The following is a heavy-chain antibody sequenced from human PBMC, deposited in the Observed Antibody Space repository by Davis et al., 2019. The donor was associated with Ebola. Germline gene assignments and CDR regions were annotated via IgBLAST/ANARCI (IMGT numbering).Heavy chain of an antibody. D-gene: IGHD5-24*01. CDR3: ARGTNGYNPGGYFDS. J-gene: IGHJ4*02. V-gene: IGHV5-51*01. Sequence: GESLKISCKASGYSFTSYWIVWVRQMPGKGLGGMGIIFPGYSDTRYSPSFQGQVTISADKSINTAYLQWSSLKASDTAIYYCARGTNGYNPGGYFDSWGQGTLVTVSS. CDR1: GYSFTSYW. CDR2: IFPGYSDT.